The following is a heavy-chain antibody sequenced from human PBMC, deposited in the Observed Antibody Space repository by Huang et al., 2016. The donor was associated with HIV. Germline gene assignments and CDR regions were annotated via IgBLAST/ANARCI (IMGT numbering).Heavy chain of an antibody. V-gene: IGHV4-39*01. CDR3: ASRTTVTTTSNYHYFYMDV. Sequence: QLQLQESGPGLVKPSETLSLTCTVSGGSFSSSSYYWGLIRQSPGKGLEWIGSIYYIGNGYYNPSLKSRVTMSVDRSSNQFSLKMHSVTTADTAVYYCASRTTVTTTSNYHYFYMDVWGKGTTVIVSS. J-gene: IGHJ6*03. CDR1: GGSFSSSSYY. D-gene: IGHD4-17*01. CDR2: IYYIGNG.